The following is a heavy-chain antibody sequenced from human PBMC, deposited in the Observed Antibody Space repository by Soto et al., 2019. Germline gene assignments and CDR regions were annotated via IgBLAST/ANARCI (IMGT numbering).Heavy chain of an antibody. CDR2: VYQTVSA. J-gene: IGHJ4*02. Sequence: PSETLSLTCAVSGFSISSGFYWAWIRRTPGKGLEWIGSVYQTVSASYNPSLQSRVSISVDIAKNHFSLELKSVTAADTGVYYCAREMGHSNTFDYWGQGTLVTVSS. CDR3: AREMGHSNTFDY. D-gene: IGHD4-4*01. V-gene: IGHV4-38-2*02. CDR1: GFSISSGFY.